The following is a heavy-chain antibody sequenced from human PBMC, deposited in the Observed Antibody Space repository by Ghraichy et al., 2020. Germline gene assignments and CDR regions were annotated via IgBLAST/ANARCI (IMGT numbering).Heavy chain of an antibody. CDR3: ATKTDQDIVVVPAAIPNYYYYGMDV. J-gene: IGHJ6*02. V-gene: IGHV1-2*02. CDR2: INPNSGGT. CDR1: GYTFTGYY. D-gene: IGHD2-2*01. Sequence: ASVKVSCKASGYTFTGYYMHWVRQAPGQGLEWMGWINPNSGGTNYAQKFQGRVTMTRDTSISTAYMELSRLRSDDTAVYYCATKTDQDIVVVPAAIPNYYYYGMDVWGQGTTVTVSS.